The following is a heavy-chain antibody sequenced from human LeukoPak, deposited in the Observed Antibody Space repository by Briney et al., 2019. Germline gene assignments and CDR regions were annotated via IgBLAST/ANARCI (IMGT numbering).Heavy chain of an antibody. CDR2: IYYSVTT. Sequence: SETLSLTCTVSGGSISSSDYYWGWIRQPPGKGLEWIGSIYYSVTTYYNPSLKSRVTISVDTSKNQFSLKLNSVTAADTAVYYCARDFYYDSSGYFSDYWGQGTLVTVSS. D-gene: IGHD3-22*01. CDR1: GGSISSSDYY. V-gene: IGHV4-39*07. CDR3: ARDFYYDSSGYFSDY. J-gene: IGHJ4*02.